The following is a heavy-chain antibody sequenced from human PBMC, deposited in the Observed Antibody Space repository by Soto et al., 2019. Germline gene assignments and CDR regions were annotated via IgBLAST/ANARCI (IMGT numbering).Heavy chain of an antibody. CDR1: GYTFTSYG. CDR2: ISAYNGNT. D-gene: IGHD2-15*01. Sequence: ASVQVSCKASGYTFTSYGISWVRQAPGQGLEWTGWISAYNGNTNYAQKLQGRVTMTTDTSTSTAYMELRSLRSDDTAVYYCAKGYCSGGSCNFGMTAPDAFDIWGQGTMVTVSS. V-gene: IGHV1-18*01. CDR3: AKGYCSGGSCNFGMTAPDAFDI. J-gene: IGHJ3*02.